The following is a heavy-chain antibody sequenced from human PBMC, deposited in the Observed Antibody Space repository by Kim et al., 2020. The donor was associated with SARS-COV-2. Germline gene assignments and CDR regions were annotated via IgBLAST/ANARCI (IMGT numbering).Heavy chain of an antibody. Sequence: ADSVKGRLTISRDNAKNSLYLQMNSLRAEDTAVYYCARDFDTMVRGVPYCWGQGTLVTVSS. J-gene: IGHJ4*02. D-gene: IGHD3-10*01. V-gene: IGHV3-11*05. CDR3: ARDFDTMVRGVPYC.